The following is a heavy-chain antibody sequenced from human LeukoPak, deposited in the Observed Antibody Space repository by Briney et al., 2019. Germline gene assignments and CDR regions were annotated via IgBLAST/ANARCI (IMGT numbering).Heavy chain of an antibody. CDR2: ISGSGGST. CDR3: AKSKLAYRGGDCYSGFDY. Sequence: PGGSLRLSCAASGFTFSSYAMSWVRRAPGKGLEWVSAISGSGGSTYYADSVKGRFTISRDNSKNTLYLQMNSLRAEDTAVYYCAKSKLAYRGGDCYSGFDYWGQGTLVTVSS. V-gene: IGHV3-23*01. D-gene: IGHD2-21*02. CDR1: GFTFSSYA. J-gene: IGHJ4*02.